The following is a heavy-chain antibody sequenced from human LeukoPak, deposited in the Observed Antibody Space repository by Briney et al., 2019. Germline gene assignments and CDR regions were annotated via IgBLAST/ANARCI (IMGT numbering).Heavy chain of an antibody. V-gene: IGHV3-30*02. CDR2: IRYDGSHT. D-gene: IGHD4-17*01. CDR1: GFTFSSYA. CDR3: AEDTFGSTTVTGSFVY. Sequence: GGSLRLPCAASGFTFSSYAMHWLRQDPGKGLEWVAFIRYDGSHTDYADSEKGRFAISRDNSKNTLYLQMNSLRPEDTAVYYCAEDTFGSTTVTGSFVYWGQGTLVTVSS. J-gene: IGHJ4*02.